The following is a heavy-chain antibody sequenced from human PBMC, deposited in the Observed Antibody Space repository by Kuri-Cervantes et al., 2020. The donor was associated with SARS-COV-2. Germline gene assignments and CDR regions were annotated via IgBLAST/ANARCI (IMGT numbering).Heavy chain of an antibody. Sequence: GESLKISCAASGFTFSSYAMSWVRQAPGKGLEWVSAISGSGGSTYYADSVKGRFTISRDNAKNTLYLQMNSLRAEDTAVYYCARGPWGYCSSTSCFSFDYWGQGTLVTVSS. D-gene: IGHD2-2*01. V-gene: IGHV3-23*01. J-gene: IGHJ4*02. CDR1: GFTFSSYA. CDR3: ARGPWGYCSSTSCFSFDY. CDR2: ISGSGGST.